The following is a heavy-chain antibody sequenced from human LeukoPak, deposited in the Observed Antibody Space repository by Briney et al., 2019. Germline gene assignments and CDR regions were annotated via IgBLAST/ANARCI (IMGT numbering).Heavy chain of an antibody. CDR1: GYSISSGYY. V-gene: IGHV4-38-2*02. Sequence: SETLSLTCTVSGYSISSGYYWAWIRQTPGKGLEWIGSIYHTSSTYCNPSLRSRVTISVDTSKNRFSLKLSSLTAADTAVYYCARGGSRYQLLNWFDPWGQGTLVTVSS. J-gene: IGHJ5*02. D-gene: IGHD2-2*01. CDR2: IYHTSST. CDR3: ARGGSRYQLLNWFDP.